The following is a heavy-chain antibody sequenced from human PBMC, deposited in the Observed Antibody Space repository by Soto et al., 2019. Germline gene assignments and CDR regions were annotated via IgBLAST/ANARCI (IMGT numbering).Heavy chain of an antibody. Sequence: EVQLLESGGGLVQPGGSLRLSCAASGFTFSSYAMTWVRQAPGKGLEWVSTITGSGGTTYYADPVQGRFTISRDNAMNTVYLQMNSLRAGDTAVYFCAKYGTSFGGGAYFDYWGQGTVFTVSS. CDR1: GFTFSSYA. J-gene: IGHJ4*02. CDR2: ITGSGGTT. D-gene: IGHD2-2*01. V-gene: IGHV3-23*01. CDR3: AKYGTSFGGGAYFDY.